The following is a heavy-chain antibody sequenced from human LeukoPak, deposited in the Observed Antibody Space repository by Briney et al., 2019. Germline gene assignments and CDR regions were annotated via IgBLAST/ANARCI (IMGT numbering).Heavy chain of an antibody. D-gene: IGHD3-3*02. J-gene: IGHJ4*02. CDR3: ARDRHFAPIFDY. V-gene: IGHV4-4*07. CDR2: IYTSGST. CDR1: GGSISSYY. Sequence: SETLSLTCTVSGGSISSYYWSWIRQPAGKGLEWIGRIYTSGSTDYNPSLKSRVTMSVDTSKNQFSLKLSSVTAADTAVYYCARDRHFAPIFDYWGQGTLVTVSS.